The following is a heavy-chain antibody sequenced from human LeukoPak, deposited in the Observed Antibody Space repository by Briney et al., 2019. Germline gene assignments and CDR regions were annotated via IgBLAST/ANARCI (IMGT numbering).Heavy chain of an antibody. CDR3: AREEGGYSYGYYY. CDR2: ISSSSSYI. D-gene: IGHD5-18*01. CDR1: GFAFNNYA. Sequence: GGSLRLSCAASGFAFNNYAMSWVRQAPGKGLEWVLSISSSSSYIYYADSVKGRFTISRDNAKNSLYLQMNSLRAEDTAVYYCAREEGGYSYGYYYWGQGTLVTVSS. J-gene: IGHJ4*02. V-gene: IGHV3-21*01.